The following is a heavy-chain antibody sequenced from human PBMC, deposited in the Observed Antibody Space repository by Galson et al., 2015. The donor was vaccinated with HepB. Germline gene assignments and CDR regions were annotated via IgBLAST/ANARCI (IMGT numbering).Heavy chain of an antibody. V-gene: IGHV3-23*01. CDR2: IGGSGDNT. CDR1: GFTFSRFA. CDR3: VGAVIVVPTDDAFDI. J-gene: IGHJ3*02. Sequence: SLRLSCAASGFTFSRFAMSWVRQAPGKGLEWVSVIGGSGDNTHYADSVKGRFTISRDNSKNTLYLQTNSLRPEDAALYYCVGAVIVVPTDDAFDIWGLGTMVTVSS. D-gene: IGHD2-21*01.